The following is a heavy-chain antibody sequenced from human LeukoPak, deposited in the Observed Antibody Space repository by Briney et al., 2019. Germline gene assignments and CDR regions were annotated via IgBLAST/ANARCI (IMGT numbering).Heavy chain of an antibody. D-gene: IGHD1-26*01. J-gene: IGHJ3*02. CDR3: ARRVGVDDAFDI. V-gene: IGHV3-21*01. CDR1: GFTFNSYS. CDR2: ISSGSSYI. Sequence: GGSPRLSCAASGFTFNSYSMNWVRQAPGKGLEWVSSISSGSSYIFYADSVKGRFTISRVNAKNSLYLQMNSLRGEDTGVYYWARRVGVDDAFDIWGQGTMVTISS.